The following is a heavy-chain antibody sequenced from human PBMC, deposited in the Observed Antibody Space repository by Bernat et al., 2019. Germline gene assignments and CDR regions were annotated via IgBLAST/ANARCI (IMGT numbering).Heavy chain of an antibody. D-gene: IGHD2-15*01. V-gene: IGHV3-11*01. J-gene: IGHJ4*02. CDR1: GFTFSASF. CDR2: ISSGSSII. CDR3: VRAPGYCSGGTCHLYYDD. Sequence: QVQLVESGGGLVKPGGSLRLSCAASGFTFSASFMSWIRQAPGKGLEWVSYISSGSSIIYYADSMKGRFTISRDNAKNSLYLQMSSLRAEDTAVYYCVRAPGYCSGGTCHLYYDDWGQGTLVTVSS.